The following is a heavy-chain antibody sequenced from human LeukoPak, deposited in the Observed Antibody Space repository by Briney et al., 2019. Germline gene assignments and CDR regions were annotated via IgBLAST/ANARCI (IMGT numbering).Heavy chain of an antibody. Sequence: GGSLRLSCAASGFTFSSYEMNWVRQAPGKGLEWVSYISSSGSTIYYADSVKGRFTISRDNAKNSLYLQMNSLRAEDTAVYYCASSSGWYYYFDYWGQGALVTVSS. CDR2: ISSSGSTI. D-gene: IGHD6-19*01. V-gene: IGHV3-48*03. CDR1: GFTFSSYE. J-gene: IGHJ4*02. CDR3: ASSSGWYYYFDY.